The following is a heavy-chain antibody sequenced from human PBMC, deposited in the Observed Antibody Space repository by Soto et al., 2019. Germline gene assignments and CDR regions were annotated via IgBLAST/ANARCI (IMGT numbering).Heavy chain of an antibody. CDR3: ERGWGLVS. V-gene: IGHV1-69*01. CDR2: IIPIHGTT. Sequence: QMEQSGAEVRKPGSSVKVSCKPSGGSLTSYPMAWVRQAPGQGFEWMGGIIPIHGTTEYAQKFQGRVNITADESTNRATLELTGLTSEDTAVYYCERGWGLVSWGQGTLVTVSS. J-gene: IGHJ4*02. D-gene: IGHD3-16*01. CDR1: GGSLTSYP.